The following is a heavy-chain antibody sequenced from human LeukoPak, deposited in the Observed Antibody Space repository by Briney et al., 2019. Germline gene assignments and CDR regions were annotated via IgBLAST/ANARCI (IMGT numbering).Heavy chain of an antibody. CDR3: ARGLTPSSYNWFDP. CDR2: INHSGST. CDR1: GGSFSNYY. D-gene: IGHD2-15*01. Sequence: PSETLSLTCAVYGGSFSNYYWSWILQPPGKGLEWIGEINHSGSTNYNPSLKSRVTISVDTSKNQFSLKLSSVTAADTAVYYCARGLTPSSYNWFDPWGQGTLVTVSS. J-gene: IGHJ5*02. V-gene: IGHV4-34*01.